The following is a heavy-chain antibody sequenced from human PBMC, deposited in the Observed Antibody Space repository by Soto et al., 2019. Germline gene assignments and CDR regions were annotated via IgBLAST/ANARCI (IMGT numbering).Heavy chain of an antibody. CDR1: GFTFSSYS. J-gene: IGHJ4*02. Sequence: GGSLRLSCAASGFTFSSYSMNWVRQAPGKGLEWVSYISSSSSTIYYADSVKGRFTISRDNAKNSLYLQMKSLRDEDTAVYYCERDKIQLGGFGYWGKGTLVIVSS. D-gene: IGHD5-18*01. CDR2: ISSSSSTI. V-gene: IGHV3-48*02. CDR3: ERDKIQLGGFGY.